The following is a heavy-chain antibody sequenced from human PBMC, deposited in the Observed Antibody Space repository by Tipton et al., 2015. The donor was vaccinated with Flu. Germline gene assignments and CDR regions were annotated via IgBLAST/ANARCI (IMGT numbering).Heavy chain of an antibody. CDR2: MSYSGST. D-gene: IGHD1-26*01. CDR1: GGSIGNFY. Sequence: TLSLTCTVSGGSIGNFYYTWVRLAPGKGLEWIGSMSYSGSTNYNPSLRSRVSISSDTSKIRFSLKLSSVTAADTAVYYCARDGGSYYFVDAFDIWGQGTMVTVSS. J-gene: IGHJ3*02. CDR3: ARDGGSYYFVDAFDI. V-gene: IGHV4-59*13.